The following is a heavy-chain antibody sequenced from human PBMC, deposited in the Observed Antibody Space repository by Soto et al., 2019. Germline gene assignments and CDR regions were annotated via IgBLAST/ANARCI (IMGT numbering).Heavy chain of an antibody. Sequence: QVQLVESGGGVVQPGRSLRLSCAASGFTLSSYAMHWVRQAPGKGLEWVAVISYDGSNKYYADSVKGRFTISRDNSKNTLYLQMNSLRAEDTAVYYCARGDSWYASGDYWGQGTLVTVSS. D-gene: IGHD2-2*01. CDR2: ISYDGSNK. CDR1: GFTLSSYA. V-gene: IGHV3-30-3*01. J-gene: IGHJ4*02. CDR3: ARGDSWYASGDY.